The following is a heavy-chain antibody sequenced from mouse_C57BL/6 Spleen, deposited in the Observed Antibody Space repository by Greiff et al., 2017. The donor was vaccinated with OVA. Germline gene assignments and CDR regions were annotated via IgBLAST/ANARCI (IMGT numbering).Heavy chain of an antibody. J-gene: IGHJ4*01. Sequence: EVHLVESGGGLVKPGGSLKLSCAASGFTFSDYGMHWVRQAPEKGLEWVAYISSGSSTIYYADTVKGRFTISRDNAKNTLFLQMTSLRSEDTAMYYCARTREDAMDYWGQGTSVTVSS. CDR2: ISSGSSTI. CDR3: ARTREDAMDY. CDR1: GFTFSDYG. V-gene: IGHV5-17*01.